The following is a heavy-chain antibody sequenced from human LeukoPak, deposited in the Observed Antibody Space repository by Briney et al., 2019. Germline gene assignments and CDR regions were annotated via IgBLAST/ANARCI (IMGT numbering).Heavy chain of an antibody. CDR2: IKQDGGEK. D-gene: IGHD3-10*01. CDR3: GRADQKWFGESMVDY. J-gene: IGHJ4*02. CDR1: GFTFGNYG. V-gene: IGHV3-7*01. Sequence: GGSLRLSCAVSGFTFGNYGMHWVRQAPGKGLEWVANIKQDGGEKYYVDSVKGRFTISRDNAKNSLYLQMSSLRAEDTAVYYCGRADQKWFGESMVDYWGQGTLVTVSS.